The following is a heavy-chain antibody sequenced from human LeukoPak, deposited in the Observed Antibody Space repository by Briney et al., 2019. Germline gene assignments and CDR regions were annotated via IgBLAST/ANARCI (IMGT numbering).Heavy chain of an antibody. CDR3: ARQVGGGGKGYSRENWFDP. CDR1: GFTVSSNY. J-gene: IGHJ5*02. CDR2: IYSGGST. Sequence: GGSLRLSCAASGFTVSSNYMSWVRQAPGKGLEWVSVIYSGGSTYYADSVKGRFTISRDNSKNTLYLQMNSLRADDTAVYYCARQVGGGGKGYSRENWFDPWGQGTLVTVSS. D-gene: IGHD4-11*01. V-gene: IGHV3-53*01.